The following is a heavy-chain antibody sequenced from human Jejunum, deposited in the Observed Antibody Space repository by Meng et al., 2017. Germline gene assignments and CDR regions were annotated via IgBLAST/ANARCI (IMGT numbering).Heavy chain of an antibody. CDR3: ARSGGFYGMDV. V-gene: IGHV1-3*01. CDR2: INAANTNT. J-gene: IGHJ6*02. Sequence: ASVKVSCKASGTYAMHWVRQAPRQRLEWMRWINAANTNTKYSQKFQGRVTITRDTSASTAYMELSSLRSEDTALYYCARSGGFYGMDVWGQGTTVTVSS. CDR1: GTYA. D-gene: IGHD2-8*02.